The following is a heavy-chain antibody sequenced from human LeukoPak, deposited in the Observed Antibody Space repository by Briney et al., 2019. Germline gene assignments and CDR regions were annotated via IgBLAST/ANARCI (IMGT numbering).Heavy chain of an antibody. Sequence: EASVKVSCKASGGIFSSYTISWVRQAPGHGLEWMGRIIPLLGIANYAQKFQGRVTIIADKSTSTAYMELSSLRSEDTAVYCCARDDADSAYADGDYWGQGTLVTVSS. J-gene: IGHJ4*02. CDR1: GGIFSSYT. D-gene: IGHD5-12*01. V-gene: IGHV1-69*04. CDR2: IIPLLGIA. CDR3: ARDDADSAYADGDY.